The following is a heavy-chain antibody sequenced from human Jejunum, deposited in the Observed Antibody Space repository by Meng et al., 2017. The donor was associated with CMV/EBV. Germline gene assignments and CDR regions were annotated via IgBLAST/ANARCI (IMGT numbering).Heavy chain of an antibody. J-gene: IGHJ4*02. CDR2: ISPYNGNT. V-gene: IGHV1-18*01. Sequence: YGSSWVRQAPGQGLEWMGWISPYNGNTKYAQKLQGRVTMTTDTSTSTAYMELRSLRSDDTAMYFCARAVDISAQPDLPSYSHIDHWGQGTLVTVSS. D-gene: IGHD2-15*01. CDR1: YG. CDR3: ARAVDISAQPDLPSYSHIDH.